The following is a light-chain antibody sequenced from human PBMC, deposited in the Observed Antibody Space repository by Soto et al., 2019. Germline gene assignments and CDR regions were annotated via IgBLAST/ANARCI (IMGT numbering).Light chain of an antibody. J-gene: IGKJ1*01. V-gene: IGKV3-20*01. CDR1: QSISGSF. CDR3: QKNSSSRSWT. Sequence: EIVMTQSPGTLSLSPGERATLSCRASQSISGSFLVWYQQKLGQAPRLLIFAASSRATGIPDRFSGSGSGTAFTLTISRLEPEDFAVYYCQKNSSSRSWTFGQGTKVDIK. CDR2: AAS.